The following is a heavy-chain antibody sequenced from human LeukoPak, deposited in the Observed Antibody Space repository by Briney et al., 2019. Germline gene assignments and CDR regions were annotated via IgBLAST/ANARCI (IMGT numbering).Heavy chain of an antibody. CDR1: GFTFSSYA. V-gene: IGHV3-23*01. Sequence: GGSLRLSCAASGFTFSSYAMSWVRQAPGKGLEWVSVISGSGGSTYYADSVKGRFTISRDNSKNTLYLQMNSLRAEDTAVYYCAKDQPPHYDFWSGYAGDWGQGTLVTVSS. J-gene: IGHJ4*02. CDR3: AKDQPPHYDFWSGYAGD. CDR2: ISGSGGST. D-gene: IGHD3-3*01.